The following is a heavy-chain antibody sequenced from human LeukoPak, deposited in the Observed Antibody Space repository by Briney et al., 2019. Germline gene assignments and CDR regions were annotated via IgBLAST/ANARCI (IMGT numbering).Heavy chain of an antibody. CDR3: ARDRVVRGASAFDI. V-gene: IGHV4-59*01. Sequence: PSETLSLTCTVSGGSISSYYWSWIRQPPGKGLEWSGYIYYSGSTNYNPSLKSRVTISVDTSKNQFSLKLSSVTAADTAVYYCARDRVVRGASAFDIWGQGTMVTVSS. CDR1: GGSISSYY. CDR2: IYYSGST. D-gene: IGHD3-10*01. J-gene: IGHJ3*02.